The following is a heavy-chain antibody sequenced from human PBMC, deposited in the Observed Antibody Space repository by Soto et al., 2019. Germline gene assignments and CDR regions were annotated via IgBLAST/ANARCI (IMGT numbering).Heavy chain of an antibody. CDR1: GFTFSSYS. D-gene: IGHD4-17*01. J-gene: IGHJ4*02. V-gene: IGHV3-48*01. Sequence: EVQLVESGGGLVQPGGSLRLSCAASGFTFSSYSMNWVRQAPGKGLEWVSYISSSSSTICYADSVKGRFTISRDNAKNSLYLQMNSLRVEDTAVYYCAASYGDYASFDYWGQGTLVTVSS. CDR2: ISSSSSTI. CDR3: AASYGDYASFDY.